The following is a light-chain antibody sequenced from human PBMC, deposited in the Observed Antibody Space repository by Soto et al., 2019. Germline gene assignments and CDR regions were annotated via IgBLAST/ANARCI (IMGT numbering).Light chain of an antibody. CDR1: SGDVGAYNF. Sequence: QCSLTQPASVSGSPGQSSTISCTGTSGDVGAYNFVSWYQQHPGKAPKLIVYHVSDRPSGFSSRFSGSKSGNSASLTISGLHAEDEADYYCSSYAGSDTFVFGTGTKVTVL. V-gene: IGLV2-14*03. J-gene: IGLJ1*01. CDR3: SSYAGSDTFV. CDR2: HVS.